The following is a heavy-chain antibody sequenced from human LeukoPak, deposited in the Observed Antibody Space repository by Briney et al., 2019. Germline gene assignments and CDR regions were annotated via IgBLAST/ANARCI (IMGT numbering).Heavy chain of an antibody. Sequence: PGGSLRLSCAASGFTFSTYGIHWVRQAPGKGLEWVAFIRYDGNDKYYADSVKGRFTISRDNAKNSLYLQMNSLRAEDTAVYYCARAVGSGTFDYWGQGTLATVSS. CDR2: IRYDGNDK. D-gene: IGHD1-1*01. V-gene: IGHV3-30*02. CDR1: GFTFSTYG. J-gene: IGHJ4*02. CDR3: ARAVGSGTFDY.